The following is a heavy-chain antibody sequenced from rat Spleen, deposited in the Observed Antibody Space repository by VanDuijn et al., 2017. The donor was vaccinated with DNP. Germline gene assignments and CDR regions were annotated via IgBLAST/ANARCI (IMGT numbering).Heavy chain of an antibody. CDR3: AGSRNPH. D-gene: IGHD3-8*01. CDR1: GFSLTTYH. V-gene: IGHV2-27*01. J-gene: IGHJ2*01. Sequence: QVQLKESGPGLVQPSQTLSLTCSVSGFSLTTYHVHWVRRPPGKGLEWMGRIQSGGSTDYNSTLKSRLIISRDTSKSQVFLQMDSVQTEDTAMYFCAGSRNPHWGQGVMVTVSS. CDR2: IQSGGST.